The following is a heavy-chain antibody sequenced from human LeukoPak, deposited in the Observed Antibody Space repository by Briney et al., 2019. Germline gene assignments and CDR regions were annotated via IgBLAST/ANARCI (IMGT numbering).Heavy chain of an antibody. CDR2: ISVGGDYI. Sequence: HPGGSLRLSCEASGFTFGSSPMSWVRQAPGKGLEWVSSISVGGDYIYYADSVKGRFTTSSDNSKRTLYLQMYSLRAEDTAVYYCAKIAVSGLWYFDLWGRGTLVTVSS. V-gene: IGHV3-23*01. CDR3: AKIAVSGLWYFDL. CDR1: GFTFGSSP. J-gene: IGHJ2*01. D-gene: IGHD6-19*01.